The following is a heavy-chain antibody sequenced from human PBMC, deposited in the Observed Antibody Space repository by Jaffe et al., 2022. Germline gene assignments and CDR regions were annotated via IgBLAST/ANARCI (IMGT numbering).Heavy chain of an antibody. D-gene: IGHD2-15*01. Sequence: EVQLVESGGVVVQPGGSLRLSCAASGFTFDDYAMHWVRQAPGKGLEWVSLISWDGGSTYYADSVKGRFTISRDNSKNSLYLQMNSLRAEDTALYYCAKDRRAYCSGGSCYSGFDYWGQGTLVTVSS. CDR3: AKDRRAYCSGGSCYSGFDY. V-gene: IGHV3-43D*04. CDR2: ISWDGGST. CDR1: GFTFDDYA. J-gene: IGHJ4*02.